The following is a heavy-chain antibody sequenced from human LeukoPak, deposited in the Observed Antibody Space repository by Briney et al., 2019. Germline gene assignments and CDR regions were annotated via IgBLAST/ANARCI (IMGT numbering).Heavy chain of an antibody. Sequence: SVKVSCKASGGIISTYGIAWVRQAPGQGLEWMGGIVPPFGRTNYAQKFRGRVTMTTDESSSTVYMELTSLISGDTAVYYCARDFSHAGLDFRGQGTLVSVSS. CDR3: ARDFSHAGLDF. V-gene: IGHV1-69*05. D-gene: IGHD1-1*01. J-gene: IGHJ4*02. CDR2: IVPPFGRT. CDR1: GGIISTYG.